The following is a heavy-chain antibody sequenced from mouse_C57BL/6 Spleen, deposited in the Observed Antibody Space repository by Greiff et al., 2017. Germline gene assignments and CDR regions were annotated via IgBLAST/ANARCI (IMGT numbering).Heavy chain of an antibody. Sequence: DVHLVESGGDLVKPGGSLKLSCAASGFTFSSYGMSWVRQTPDKRLEWVATISSGGSYTYYPDSVKGRFTISRDNAKNTLYLQMSSLKSEDTAMYYCARQGGYGSSYWYFDVWGTGTTVTVSS. CDR2: ISSGGSYT. V-gene: IGHV5-6*01. D-gene: IGHD1-1*01. CDR1: GFTFSSYG. J-gene: IGHJ1*03. CDR3: ARQGGYGSSYWYFDV.